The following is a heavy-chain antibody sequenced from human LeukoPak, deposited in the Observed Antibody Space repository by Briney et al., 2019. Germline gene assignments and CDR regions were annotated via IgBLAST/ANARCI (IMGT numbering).Heavy chain of an antibody. CDR1: GGSISSYY. Sequence: PSETLSLTCTVSGGSISSYYWSWLRQPPGKGLEWIAYIYYSGSTDYNPSLKSRVTISLDTSKNQFSLNLTSVTAADTALYFCARDSVGTLDYWGQGTLVTVSS. V-gene: IGHV4-59*12. D-gene: IGHD1-26*01. CDR2: IYYSGST. J-gene: IGHJ4*02. CDR3: ARDSVGTLDY.